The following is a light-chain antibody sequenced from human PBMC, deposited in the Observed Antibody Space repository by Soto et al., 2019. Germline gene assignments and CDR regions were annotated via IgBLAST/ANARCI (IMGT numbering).Light chain of an antibody. CDR3: QQSYSTPQIT. Sequence: DIQMTQSPSSLSASVGDRVTITCRASQSISSYLNWYQQKPGKAPKLLIYGASSLQSGVPSRFSGSGSGTDFTLTISSLQPEDFATYYCQQSYSTPQITFGGGTKVEIK. CDR2: GAS. CDR1: QSISSY. J-gene: IGKJ4*01. V-gene: IGKV1-39*01.